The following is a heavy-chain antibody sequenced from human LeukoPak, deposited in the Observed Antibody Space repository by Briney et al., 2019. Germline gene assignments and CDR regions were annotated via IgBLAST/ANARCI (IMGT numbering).Heavy chain of an antibody. CDR2: IWYDGSHK. J-gene: IGHJ4*02. Sequence: GGSLRLSCAASGFIFSSYGMHWVRQAPGKGLEWVAVIWYDGSHKSYADSVKGRFTISRDNSKNTLYLQMSSLRAEDTAVYYCARDLTEGGTFAYYFDYWGQGTLVTVSS. CDR1: GFIFSSYG. CDR3: ARDLTEGGTFAYYFDY. V-gene: IGHV3-33*01. D-gene: IGHD1-26*01.